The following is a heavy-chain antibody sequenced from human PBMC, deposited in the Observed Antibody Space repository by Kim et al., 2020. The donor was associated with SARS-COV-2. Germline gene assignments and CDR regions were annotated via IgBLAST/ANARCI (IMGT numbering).Heavy chain of an antibody. CDR3: ARDVNIVVVPAAQSRGWFDP. Sequence: ASVKVSCKASGYTFTSYGISWVRQAPGQGLEWMGWISAYNGNTNYAQKLQGRVTMTTDTSTSTAYMELRSLRSDDTAVYYCARDVNIVVVPAAQSRGWFDPWGQGTLVTVSS. CDR1: GYTFTSYG. D-gene: IGHD2-2*01. CDR2: ISAYNGNT. V-gene: IGHV1-18*01. J-gene: IGHJ5*02.